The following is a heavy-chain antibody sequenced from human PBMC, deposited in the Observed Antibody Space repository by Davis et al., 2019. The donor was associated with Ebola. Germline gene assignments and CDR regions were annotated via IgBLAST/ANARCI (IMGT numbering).Heavy chain of an antibody. V-gene: IGHV3-9*01. D-gene: IGHD3-3*01. CDR1: GFTFDDYA. CDR3: ANLRFLEWSTPYYYYGMDV. CDR2: ISWNSGSI. J-gene: IGHJ6*04. Sequence: SLKISCAASGFTFDDYAMHWVRQAPGKGLEWVSGISWNSGSIGYADSVKGRFTISRDNAKNSLYLQMNSLRAEDTALYYCANLRFLEWSTPYYYYGMDVWGKGTTVTVSS.